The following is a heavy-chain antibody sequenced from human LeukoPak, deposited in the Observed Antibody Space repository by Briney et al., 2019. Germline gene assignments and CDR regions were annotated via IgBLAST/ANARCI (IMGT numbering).Heavy chain of an antibody. CDR1: GFTVSSNY. V-gene: IGHV3-66*01. CDR2: IYSGGST. CDR3: ARDLSGYSYYYYYYYMDV. Sequence: GGSLRLSCAASGFTVSSNYMSWVRQAPGKGLEWVSVIYSGGSTYYADSVKGRFTISRDSSKNTLYLQMNSLRAEDTAVYYCARDLSGYSYYYYYYYMDVWGKGTTVTVS. D-gene: IGHD3-3*01. J-gene: IGHJ6*03.